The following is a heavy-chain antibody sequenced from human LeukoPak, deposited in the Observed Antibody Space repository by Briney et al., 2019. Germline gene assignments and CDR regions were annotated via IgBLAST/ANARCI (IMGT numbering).Heavy chain of an antibody. Sequence: ASVKVSCKASGFTFTRSAMQWVRQARGQRLEWIGWNVVGSGNTKYAQKFQERVTITRDMSTGTAYMELSSLRSEDTAVYYCAASGFGFGELPSYFYYYMDVWGKGTTVTISS. J-gene: IGHJ6*03. CDR3: AASGFGFGELPSYFYYYMDV. CDR2: NVVGSGNT. V-gene: IGHV1-58*02. CDR1: GFTFTRSA. D-gene: IGHD3-10*01.